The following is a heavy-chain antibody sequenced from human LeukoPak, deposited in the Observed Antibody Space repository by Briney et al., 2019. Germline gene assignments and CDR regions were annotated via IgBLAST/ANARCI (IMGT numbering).Heavy chain of an antibody. CDR2: INPNSGGT. V-gene: IGHV1-2*04. CDR3: ARGGTSYYYDSSGSGWFDP. Sequence: ASVKVSCKASGYTFTGYYMHWVRQAPGQGLEWMGWINPNSGGTNYAQKFQGWVTMTRDTSISTAYMELSRLRSDDTAVYYRARGGTSYYYDSSGSGWFDPWGQGTLVTVSS. CDR1: GYTFTGYY. D-gene: IGHD3-22*01. J-gene: IGHJ5*02.